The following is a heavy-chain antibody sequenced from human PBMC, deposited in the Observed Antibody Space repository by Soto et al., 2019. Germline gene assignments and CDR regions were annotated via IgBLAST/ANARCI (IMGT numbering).Heavy chain of an antibody. Sequence: EVQLVESGGGLVQPGGSLRLSCVASGFTFNSYWMSWVRQAPGKGLEWVADIKEDGSAQYSVDSVKGRFTISRDNSKNTVFLQMNSLRDEDTAVYYCVKPPVITASYYYYDMDVWGQGTTVTVSS. D-gene: IGHD4-4*01. CDR2: IKEDGSAQ. V-gene: IGHV3-7*03. CDR1: GFTFNSYW. CDR3: VKPPVITASYYYYDMDV. J-gene: IGHJ6*02.